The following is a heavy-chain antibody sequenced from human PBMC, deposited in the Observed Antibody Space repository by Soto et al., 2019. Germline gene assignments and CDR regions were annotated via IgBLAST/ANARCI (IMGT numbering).Heavy chain of an antibody. Sequence: QVQLVESGGGVVQPGRSLRLSCAASGFTFSSYGMHWVRQAPGKGLEWVAVIWYDGSNKYYADSVKGRFTISRDNSKNTLDLQMNSLRAEDTAVYYCATRIEASRYWYFDLWGRGTLVTVSS. CDR2: IWYDGSNK. CDR3: ATRIEASRYWYFDL. V-gene: IGHV3-33*01. CDR1: GFTFSSYG. D-gene: IGHD6-13*01. J-gene: IGHJ2*01.